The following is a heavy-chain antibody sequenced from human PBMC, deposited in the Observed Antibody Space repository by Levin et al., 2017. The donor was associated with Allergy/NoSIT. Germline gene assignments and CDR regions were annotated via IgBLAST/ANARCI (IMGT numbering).Heavy chain of an antibody. CDR3: ARVFYYDSSGYYPEAFDI. D-gene: IGHD3-22*01. CDR1: GFTFSDYY. Sequence: GGSLRLSCAASGFTFSDYYMSWIRQAPGKGLEWVSYISSSGSTIYYADSVKGRFTISRDNAKNSLYLQMNSLRAEDTAVYYCARVFYYDSSGYYPEAFDIWGQGTMVTVSS. V-gene: IGHV3-11*01. J-gene: IGHJ3*02. CDR2: ISSSGSTI.